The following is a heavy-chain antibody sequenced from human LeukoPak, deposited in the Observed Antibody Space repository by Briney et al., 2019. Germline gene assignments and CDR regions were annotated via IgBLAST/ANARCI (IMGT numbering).Heavy chain of an antibody. CDR2: INPNSGGT. D-gene: IGHD3-3*01. CDR3: ARTPRNYDFWSGYGYYFDY. V-gene: IGHV1-2*02. Sequence: ASVKVSCKASGYTFTGYYMHWVRQAPGQGLEWMGWINPNSGGTNYAQKFQGRVTMTRDTSISTAYMELSRLRSDDTAVYHCARTPRNYDFWSGYGYYFDYWGQGTLVTVSS. J-gene: IGHJ4*02. CDR1: GYTFTGYY.